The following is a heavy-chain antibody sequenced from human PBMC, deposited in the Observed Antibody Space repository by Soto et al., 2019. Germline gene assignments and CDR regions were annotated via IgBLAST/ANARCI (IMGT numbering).Heavy chain of an antibody. D-gene: IGHD2-2*01. V-gene: IGHV3-23*01. Sequence: EVQLLESGGGLVQPGGSLRLSCAASGFTFSSYAMSWVRQAPGKGLEWVSAISGSGGSTYDADSVKGRFTISSDNSKNTLYLQMNSLRAEDTAVYYCASQCEDCSSTSCYSVWGKGTTVTVS. CDR2: ISGSGGST. CDR3: ASQCEDCSSTSCYSV. J-gene: IGHJ6*03. CDR1: GFTFSSYA.